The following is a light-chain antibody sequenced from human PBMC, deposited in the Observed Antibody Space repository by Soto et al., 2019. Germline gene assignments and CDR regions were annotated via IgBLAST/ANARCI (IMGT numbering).Light chain of an antibody. J-gene: IGKJ2*01. V-gene: IGKV3-20*01. CDR3: QQYGSSPPYT. CDR2: GTS. Sequence: EIVLTQSPGTLSLSPGDRATLSCRASQSVSNTYLAWYQQKPGQAPRLLIYGTSSRATGIPDRFSGSGSGTDFTLTIRRLEPEDFVVYYCQQYGSSPPYTFGQGTKLEIK. CDR1: QSVSNTY.